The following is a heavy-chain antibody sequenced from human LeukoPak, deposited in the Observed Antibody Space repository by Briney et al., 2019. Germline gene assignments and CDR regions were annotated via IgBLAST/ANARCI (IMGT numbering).Heavy chain of an antibody. CDR2: ISDSGGNT. CDR3: AKDGAQVGVTFDY. Sequence: GGSLRLSCAASGFTISSYVMSWVRQAPGKGLEWVSSISDSGGNTYYADSVKGRFTISRDNFKNTLYLQMNSLRVEDTAIYYCAKDGAQVGVTFDYWGQGTLVTVSS. CDR1: GFTISSYV. J-gene: IGHJ4*02. D-gene: IGHD1-26*01. V-gene: IGHV3-23*01.